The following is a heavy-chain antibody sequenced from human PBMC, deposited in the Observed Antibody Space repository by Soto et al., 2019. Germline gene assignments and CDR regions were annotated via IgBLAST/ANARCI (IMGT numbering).Heavy chain of an antibody. CDR2: INAGNGNT. J-gene: IGHJ4*02. CDR3: ARDSVGSTSCYDY. CDR1: GYTFTSYA. V-gene: IGHV1-3*01. D-gene: IGHD2-2*01. Sequence: ASVKVSCKASGYTFTSYAMHWVRQAPGQRLEWMGWINAGNGNTKYSQKFQGRVTITRDTSASTAYMELSSLRSEDTAVYYCARDSVGSTSCYDYWGQGTLVTVSS.